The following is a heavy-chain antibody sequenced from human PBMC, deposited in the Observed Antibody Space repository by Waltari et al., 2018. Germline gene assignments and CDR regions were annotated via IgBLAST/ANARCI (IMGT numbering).Heavy chain of an antibody. Sequence: QVQLQESGPGLVKPSQTLSLTCTVSGGSISSGSYYWSWIRQPAGKGLEWIGYIYTSGNTNYNPSLKSRVTISVDPSKNQFSLKLSSVTAADTAVYYCARDSRYSSSSGVGHWGQGTLVTVSS. V-gene: IGHV4-61*09. J-gene: IGHJ5*02. CDR2: IYTSGNT. CDR1: GGSISSGSYY. D-gene: IGHD6-6*01. CDR3: ARDSRYSSSSGVGH.